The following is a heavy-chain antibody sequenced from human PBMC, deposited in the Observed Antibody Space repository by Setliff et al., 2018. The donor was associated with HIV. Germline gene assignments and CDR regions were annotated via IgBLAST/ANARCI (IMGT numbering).Heavy chain of an antibody. V-gene: IGHV4-61*02. CDR3: ARGRFVGFDY. Sequence: PSETLSLTCTVADGSISTGSYYWSWVRQPAGRGLEWIGRIYTSGSTNYNPSLKSRVTMSADTSKNQFSLNLTSVTAADTAVYYWARGRFVGFDYWGQGTLVTVSS. CDR1: DGSISTGSYY. D-gene: IGHD3-16*02. CDR2: IYTSGST. J-gene: IGHJ4*02.